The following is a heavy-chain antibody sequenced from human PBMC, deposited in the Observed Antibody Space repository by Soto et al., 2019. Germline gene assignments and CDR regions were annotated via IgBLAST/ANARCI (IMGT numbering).Heavy chain of an antibody. V-gene: IGHV3-73*01. J-gene: IGHJ4*02. CDR1: GFTFSGSA. CDR3: TSPVGYYYDSSGY. D-gene: IGHD3-22*01. Sequence: GGSLRLSCAASGFTFSGSAMHWVRQASGKGLEWVGRIRSKANIYATAYAASVKGRFTISRDDSKNTAYLQMNSLKTEDTAVYYCTSPVGYYYDSSGYWGQGTLVTVSS. CDR2: IRSKANIYAT.